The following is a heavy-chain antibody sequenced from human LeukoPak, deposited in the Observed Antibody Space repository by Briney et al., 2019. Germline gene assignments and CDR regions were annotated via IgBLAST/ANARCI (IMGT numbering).Heavy chain of an antibody. CDR3: ARELRWHTYYFDY. Sequence: SETLSLTCTVSGGSISSSSYYWGWIRQLPGKGLEWIGSIYYSGSTYYNPSLKSRVTISVDTSKNQFSLKLSSVTAADTAVYYCARELRWHTYYFDYWGQGTLVTVSS. D-gene: IGHD4-23*01. V-gene: IGHV4-39*07. J-gene: IGHJ4*02. CDR2: IYYSGST. CDR1: GGSISSSSYY.